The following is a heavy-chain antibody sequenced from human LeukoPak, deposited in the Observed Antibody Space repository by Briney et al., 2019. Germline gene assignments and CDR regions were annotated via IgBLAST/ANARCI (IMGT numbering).Heavy chain of an antibody. J-gene: IGHJ4*02. D-gene: IGHD4-23*01. CDR3: ARRRWNDY. CDR2: ISSSSSYI. V-gene: IGHV3-21*01. CDR1: GFTFSSYS. Sequence: KPGGSLRLSCAASGFTFSSYSMNWVRQAPGKGLAWVSSISSSSSYIYYADSLKGRFTISRDSAKNSLYLQMNSLRADDTAVYYCARRRWNDYWGQGTLVTVSS.